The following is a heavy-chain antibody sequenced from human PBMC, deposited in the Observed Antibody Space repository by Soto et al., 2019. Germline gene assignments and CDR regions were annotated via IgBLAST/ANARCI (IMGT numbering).Heavy chain of an antibody. CDR3: ARAYCSSTSCWELDY. J-gene: IGHJ4*02. CDR1: GFTFSSYS. V-gene: IGHV3-21*01. Sequence: GGSLILSCAASGFTFSSYSMNWVRQAPGKGLEWVSSISSSSSYIYYADSVKGRFTISRDNAKNSLYLQMNSLRAEDTAVYYCARAYCSSTSCWELDYWGQGTLVTVSS. CDR2: ISSSSSYI. D-gene: IGHD2-2*01.